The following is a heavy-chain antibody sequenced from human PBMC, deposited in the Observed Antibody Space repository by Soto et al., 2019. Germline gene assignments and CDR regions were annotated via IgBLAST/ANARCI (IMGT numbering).Heavy chain of an antibody. D-gene: IGHD3-22*01. CDR2: ISSSGSTI. V-gene: IGHV3-48*03. J-gene: IGHJ4*02. CDR1: GFTFSSYE. CDR3: ARSAYYYDGSGYYSPFDY. Sequence: GGSLRLSCAASGFTFSSYEMNWVRQAPGKGLEWVSYISSSGSTIYYADSVEGRFTISRDNAKNSLYLQMNSLRAEDTAVYYCARSAYYYDGSGYYSPFDYWGQGTLVTVSS.